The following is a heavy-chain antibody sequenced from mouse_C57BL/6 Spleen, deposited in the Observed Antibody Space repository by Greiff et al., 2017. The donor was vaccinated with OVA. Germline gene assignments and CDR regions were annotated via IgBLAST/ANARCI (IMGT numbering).Heavy chain of an antibody. J-gene: IGHJ2*02. CDR1: GYTFTSYW. D-gene: IGHD2-3*01. CDR2: IDPNSGST. Sequence: VQLQQPGAELVKPGASVKLSCKASGYTFTSYWMHWVKQRPGQGLEWIGMIDPNSGSTNYNEKFKGKATLTVDKSSSTAYMQLSSLTSEDSAVYYCARSTPSLYDCYYAFDYWGQGTSLTVSS. CDR3: ARSTPSLYDCYYAFDY. V-gene: IGHV1-64*01.